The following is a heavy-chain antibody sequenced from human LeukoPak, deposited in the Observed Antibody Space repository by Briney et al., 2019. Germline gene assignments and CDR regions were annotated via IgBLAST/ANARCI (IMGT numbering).Heavy chain of an antibody. J-gene: IGHJ4*02. Sequence: SGPTLVKPTQTLTLTCTFSGFSLSTSGVGVGWICQTPRKALGWIALIYWDDDKRYSPSLKSTLTTTKDTSKNQVVLTTTNMDPVDTATYDGAHLVAHFDYWGQGTLVTVSS. D-gene: IGHD5-12*01. CDR2: IYWDDDK. V-gene: IGHV2-5*02. CDR3: AHLVAHFDY. CDR1: GFSLSTSGVG.